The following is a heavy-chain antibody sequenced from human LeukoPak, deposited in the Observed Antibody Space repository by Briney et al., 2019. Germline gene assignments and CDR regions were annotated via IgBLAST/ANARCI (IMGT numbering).Heavy chain of an antibody. J-gene: IGHJ4*02. D-gene: IGHD2/OR15-2a*01. CDR1: GFTFRSYG. Sequence: PGRSLRLSCAASGFTFRSYGLHWVRQAPGKGLEWVALIWYDGSNKYYTDSVKGRLTISRDNPKNTLYLQMNSLRAEDTAIYYCAREGPRGNSQFDYWGQGTLVTVSS. CDR3: AREGPRGNSQFDY. V-gene: IGHV3-33*08. CDR2: IWYDGSNK.